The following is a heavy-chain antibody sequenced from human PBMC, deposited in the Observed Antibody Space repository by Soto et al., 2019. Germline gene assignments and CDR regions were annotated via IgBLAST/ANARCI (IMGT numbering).Heavy chain of an antibody. V-gene: IGHV1-69*01. CDR2: ISPIFGST. J-gene: IGHJ6*02. CDR1: GATFRSYA. CDR3: AGDYGVYDWYGMDV. Sequence: VQLVQSGAEVNKPGSSVKVSCRASGATFRSYAFTWVRQAPGQGLEWMGGISPIFGSTIYARQFQGRVTITADDSASTAYMELNSLSSEDTAVYYCAGDYGVYDWYGMDVWGQGTTVTVSS. D-gene: IGHD4-17*01.